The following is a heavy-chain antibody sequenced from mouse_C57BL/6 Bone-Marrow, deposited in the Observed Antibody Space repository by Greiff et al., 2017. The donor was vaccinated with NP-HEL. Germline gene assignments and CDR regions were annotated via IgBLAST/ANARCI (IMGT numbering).Heavy chain of an antibody. J-gene: IGHJ4*01. V-gene: IGHV1-76*01. Sequence: QVQLQQSGAELVRPGASVKLSCKASGYTFTDYYINWVKQRPGQGLEWIARIYPGSGNTYYNEKFKGKATLTAEKSSSTAYMQLSSLTSEDSAVYFCARCGNYGGYYAMGYWGQGTSVTVSS. CDR1: GYTFTDYY. CDR2: IYPGSGNT. CDR3: ARCGNYGGYYAMGY. D-gene: IGHD2-1*01.